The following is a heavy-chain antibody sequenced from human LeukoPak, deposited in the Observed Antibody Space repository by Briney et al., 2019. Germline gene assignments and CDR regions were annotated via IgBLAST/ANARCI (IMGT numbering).Heavy chain of an antibody. J-gene: IGHJ4*02. CDR1: GGSISSYY. CDR2: IYYTGSA. Sequence: PSETPSLTCTVSGGSISSYYWSWIRQPPGKGLEWIGYIYYTGSANYNPSLKSRVTISVDTSKNQFSLKLSSVTAADTAVYYCARDVLDYYDSSGYFNYWGQGTLVTVSS. CDR3: ARDVLDYYDSSGYFNY. D-gene: IGHD3-22*01. V-gene: IGHV4-59*01.